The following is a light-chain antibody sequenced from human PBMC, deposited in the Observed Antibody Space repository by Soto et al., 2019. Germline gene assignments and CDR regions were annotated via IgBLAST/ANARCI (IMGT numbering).Light chain of an antibody. CDR3: QHYNSYSEA. CDR1: HSIGNN. CDR2: TAS. Sequence: DIQMTQSPTSLSASVGDRVTITCRASHSIGNNLNWYQQKPGKAPNLLIYTASSLQSGVPSRFSGSGSGTEFTLTISSLQPDDFATYYCQHYNSYSEAFGQGTKVDIK. V-gene: IGKV1-17*01. J-gene: IGKJ1*01.